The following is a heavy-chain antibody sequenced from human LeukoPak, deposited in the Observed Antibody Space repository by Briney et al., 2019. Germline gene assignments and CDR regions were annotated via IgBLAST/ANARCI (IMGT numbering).Heavy chain of an antibody. CDR3: ARVGYSSSSGDDY. V-gene: IGHV4-34*01. CDR2: INHSGST. CDR1: GGSFSGYY. Sequence: PSETLSLTCAVYGGSFSGYYWSWIRQTPGKGLEWIGEINHSGSTNYNPSLKSRVTISVDTSKNQFSLKLSSVTAADTAVYYCARVGYSSSSGDDYWGQGTLVTVSS. J-gene: IGHJ4*02. D-gene: IGHD6-6*01.